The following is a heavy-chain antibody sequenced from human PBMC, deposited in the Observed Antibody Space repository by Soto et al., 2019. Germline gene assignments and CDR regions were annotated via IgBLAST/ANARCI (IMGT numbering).Heavy chain of an antibody. D-gene: IGHD2-15*01. V-gene: IGHV3-9*01. CDR3: GTGGADGFCSGCRCEFDY. CDR1: GFTFDDYA. J-gene: IGHJ4*02. CDR2: ISWNSNII. Sequence: EVQLVESGGGLVQPGRSLRLSCAASGFTFDDYAMHWVRRVPGKGLEWVSSISWNSNIIGYADSVKGRFTISRDNAKNSLYLQMNSLRTEDTALYYCGTGGADGFCSGCRCEFDYWGQGTLVSIAS.